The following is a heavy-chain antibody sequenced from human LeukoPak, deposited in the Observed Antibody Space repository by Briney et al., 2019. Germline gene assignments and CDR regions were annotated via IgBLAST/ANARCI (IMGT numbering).Heavy chain of an antibody. CDR1: GGSISSNSYY. CDR3: ARADHYDFWSGSGWFDP. V-gene: IGHV4-39*07. Sequence: PSETLSLTCTVSGGSISSNSYYWGWIRQPPGKGLEWIGSIYYSGSTYYNASLKSRVTISVDTSKNQFSLKLSSVTAADTAVYYCARADHYDFWSGSGWFDPWGQGTLVTVSS. D-gene: IGHD3-3*01. J-gene: IGHJ5*02. CDR2: IYYSGST.